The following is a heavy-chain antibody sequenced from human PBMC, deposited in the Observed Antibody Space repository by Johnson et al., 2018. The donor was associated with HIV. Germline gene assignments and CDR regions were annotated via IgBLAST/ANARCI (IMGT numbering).Heavy chain of an antibody. V-gene: IGHV3-23*04. Sequence: MQLVESGGGLVQPGRSLRLSCAASGFTFDDYAMHWVRQAPGKGLEWVSAISGSGGSTYYADSVKGRFTISRDNSKNTLYLQMNSLRAEDTAVYYCAREEEWELTLVGVGAFDIWGQGTMVTVSS. CDR3: AREEEWELTLVGVGAFDI. J-gene: IGHJ3*02. CDR1: GFTFDDYA. CDR2: ISGSGGST. D-gene: IGHD1-26*01.